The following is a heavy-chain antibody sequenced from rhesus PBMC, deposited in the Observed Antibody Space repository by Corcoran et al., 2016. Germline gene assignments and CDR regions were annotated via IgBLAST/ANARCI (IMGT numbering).Heavy chain of an antibody. V-gene: IGHV4-122*02. CDR1: GSSISSGYG. Sequence: QLQLQESGPGLVKPSETLSLTCAVSGSSISSGYGWSWIRQPPGKGLECIGYISYSGSTSYNPSLKSRCTISRDTSKNHVSLKLSSVTAADTAVYYCARRGGGIGAAHVLDYWGQGVLVTVSS. CDR2: ISYSGST. D-gene: IGHD6-31*01. CDR3: ARRGGGIGAAHVLDY. J-gene: IGHJ4*01.